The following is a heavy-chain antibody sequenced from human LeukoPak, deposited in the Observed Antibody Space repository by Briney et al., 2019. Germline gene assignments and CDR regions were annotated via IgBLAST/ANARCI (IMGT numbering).Heavy chain of an antibody. D-gene: IGHD3-3*01. V-gene: IGHV1-46*01. CDR1: GYIFTTYR. Sequence: ASVKVSCKASGYIFTTYRIHWVRQAPGQGLEWMGVINPSDVSPNYAQKFQSRVTMTRDMSTTTVYMELSSLRSEDTAVYYCARGPILEWPPPTHFDYWGQGALVTVSS. CDR3: ARGPILEWPPPTHFDY. CDR2: INPSDVSP. J-gene: IGHJ4*02.